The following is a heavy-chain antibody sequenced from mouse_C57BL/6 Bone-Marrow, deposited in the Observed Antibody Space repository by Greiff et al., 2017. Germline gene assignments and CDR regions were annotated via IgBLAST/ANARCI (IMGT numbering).Heavy chain of an antibody. J-gene: IGHJ4*01. CDR1: GYTFTSYW. Sequence: QVQLQQPGAELVRPGTSVKLSCKASGYTFTSYWMHWVKQRPGQGLEWIGVIDPSDSYTNYNQKFKGKATLTVDTSSSTAYMQLSSLTSEDSAVYYCARDPRIGPYAMDYWGQGTSVTVSS. CDR3: ARDPRIGPYAMDY. V-gene: IGHV1-59*01. CDR2: IDPSDSYT.